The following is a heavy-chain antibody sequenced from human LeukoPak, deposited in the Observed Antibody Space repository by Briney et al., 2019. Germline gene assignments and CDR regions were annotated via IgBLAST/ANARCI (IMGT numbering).Heavy chain of an antibody. CDR2: IYSGDNT. V-gene: IGHV3-66*02. Sequence: GGSLRLSCAASGFTFSNNYMSWVRQAPGEGLEWVSVIYSGDNTYYLESVKGRFTISRDNSKNTLFLQMNRLRAEDTAVYYCAGRRVLDASFDYWGQGTLVTVSS. CDR1: GFTFSNNY. CDR3: AGRRVLDASFDY. J-gene: IGHJ4*02. D-gene: IGHD3-16*01.